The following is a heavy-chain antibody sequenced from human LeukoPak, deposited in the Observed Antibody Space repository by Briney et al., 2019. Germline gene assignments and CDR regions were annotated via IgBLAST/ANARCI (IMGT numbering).Heavy chain of an antibody. V-gene: IGHV1-2*02. CDR2: INPNSGDR. Sequence: GASVNVSCKASGYTFTGHYMHWARQAPGQGLEWMGWINPNSGDRNSAQKFQGRVTMTRDTSISTVYMELSRLGPDDTAVYYCAREGWDQRDTAASDHWGQGTLVTVSS. CDR3: AREGWDQRDTAASDH. CDR1: GYTFTGHY. J-gene: IGHJ4*02. D-gene: IGHD6-19*01.